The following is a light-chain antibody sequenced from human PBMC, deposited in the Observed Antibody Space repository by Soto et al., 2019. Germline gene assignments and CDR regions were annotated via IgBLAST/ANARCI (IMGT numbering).Light chain of an antibody. Sequence: EIVLTQSPGTLSLSPGERATLSCRASQSVSSSYLAWYQQKPGQAPRLLIYGASTRATGVPARFSGRGSGTEFTLTISSLQSEDFAMYYCQQYGRTFGLGTKVDIK. J-gene: IGKJ1*01. CDR3: QQYGRT. V-gene: IGKV3-20*01. CDR1: QSVSSSY. CDR2: GAS.